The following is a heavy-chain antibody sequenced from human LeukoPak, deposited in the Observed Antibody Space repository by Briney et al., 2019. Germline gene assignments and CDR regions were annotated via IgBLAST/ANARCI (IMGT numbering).Heavy chain of an antibody. CDR3: ARDSRQHGDGNFDY. J-gene: IGHJ4*02. CDR1: GYTFTSYD. D-gene: IGHD1-26*01. Sequence: ASVKVSRKASGYTFTSYDINWVRQATGQGLEWMGWMNPNSGNTGYAQKFQGRVTMTRNTSISTAYMELSSLRSEDTAVYYCARDSRQHGDGNFDYWGQETLVTVSS. CDR2: MNPNSGNT. V-gene: IGHV1-8*01.